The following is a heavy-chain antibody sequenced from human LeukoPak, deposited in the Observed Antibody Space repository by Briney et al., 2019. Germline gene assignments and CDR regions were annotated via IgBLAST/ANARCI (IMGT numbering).Heavy chain of an antibody. D-gene: IGHD2-2*01. J-gene: IGHJ4*02. CDR1: RFDFDAHG. Sequence: GGSLRLSCTVSRFDFDAHGVSWVRQVPGKGLEWVSGMNWSGGSTGYADPLRGRFTISRDNAKNSLYLQMESLRAEDTAFYYCARAPITRPFYFDYWGQGNLVTVSS. V-gene: IGHV3-20*04. CDR2: MNWSGGST. CDR3: ARAPITRPFYFDY.